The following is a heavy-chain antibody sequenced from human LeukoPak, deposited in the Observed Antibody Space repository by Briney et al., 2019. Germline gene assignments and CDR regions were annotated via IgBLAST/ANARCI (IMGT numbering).Heavy chain of an antibody. D-gene: IGHD1-1*01. Sequence: GGSLRLSCAAPGFTFSKFPMGWVRQAPGRGLEWVSAISASGDVTFYADSLRGRFTISRDNSKSTLYLQMNGLRAEDTAIFYCAKSLFTSATGTGRAFHIWGQGTRVTVSS. J-gene: IGHJ3*02. CDR2: ISASGDVT. CDR1: GFTFSKFP. V-gene: IGHV3-23*01. CDR3: AKSLFTSATGTGRAFHI.